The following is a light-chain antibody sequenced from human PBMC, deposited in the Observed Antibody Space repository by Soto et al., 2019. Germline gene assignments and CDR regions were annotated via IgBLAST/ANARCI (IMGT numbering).Light chain of an antibody. Sequence: QSVLTQPPSASGSPGQSVTISCTGTSSDVGGYNYVSRYQQHPGKAPKLMIYEVSKRPSGVPDRFSGSKSGNTASLTVSGLQAEDEADYYCSSYAGSNYVFGTGTKLTVL. CDR3: SSYAGSNYV. CDR2: EVS. V-gene: IGLV2-8*01. CDR1: SSDVGGYNY. J-gene: IGLJ1*01.